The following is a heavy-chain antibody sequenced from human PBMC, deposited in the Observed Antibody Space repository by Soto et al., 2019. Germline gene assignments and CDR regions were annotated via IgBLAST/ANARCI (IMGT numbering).Heavy chain of an antibody. CDR2: MNPNSGNT. CDR3: AREKTSYGMDV. Sequence: QVQLVQSGAEVKKPGASVKVSCKASGYTFTGYDINWVRQATGQGLEWMGWMNPNSGNTGYALKFQGRVTMTRNTSRSTAYKELSSLRSEDTAVYDCAREKTSYGMDVWGQGTTVTVSS. V-gene: IGHV1-8*01. CDR1: GYTFTGYD. J-gene: IGHJ6*02.